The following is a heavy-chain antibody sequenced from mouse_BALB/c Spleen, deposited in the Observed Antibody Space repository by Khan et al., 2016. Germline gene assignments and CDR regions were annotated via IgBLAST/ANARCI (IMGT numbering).Heavy chain of an antibody. J-gene: IGHJ2*01. V-gene: IGHV9-4*02. CDR1: GLTFKTAG. Sequence: QIRWGQSGPDLKKPGEKVRISCKASGLTFKTAGMKWVQKWPGKGLKWMAGIKTNSGGPKNEEDSKGRFASTWKPTPSTAYLQIRNLKNEDTATYFCARTVGNYGYFDYWGQGTTLTVSS. D-gene: IGHD2-1*01. CDR2: IKTNSGGP. CDR3: ARTVGNYGYFDY.